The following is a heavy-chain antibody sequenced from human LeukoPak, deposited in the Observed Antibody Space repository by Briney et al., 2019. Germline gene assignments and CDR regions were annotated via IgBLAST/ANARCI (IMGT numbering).Heavy chain of an antibody. CDR1: GYSISSGYY. J-gene: IGHJ5*02. Sequence: SETLSLTCAVSGYSISSGYYCGWIRQPPGKGLEWIREINHSGSTNYNPSLKSRVTISVDTTKNQFSLKLSSVTAADTAVYYCARGRRYFDWLLSYNWFDPWGQGTLVTVSS. CDR2: INHSGST. D-gene: IGHD3-9*01. CDR3: ARGRRYFDWLLSYNWFDP. V-gene: IGHV4-38-2*01.